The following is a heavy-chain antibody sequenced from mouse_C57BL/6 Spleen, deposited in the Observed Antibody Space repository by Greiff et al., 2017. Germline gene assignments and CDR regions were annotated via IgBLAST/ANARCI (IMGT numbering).Heavy chain of an antibody. V-gene: IGHV1-52*01. CDR1: GYTFTSYW. J-gene: IGHJ4*01. Sequence: QVQLKQPGAELVRPGSSVKLSCKASGYTFTSYWMHWVKQRPIQGLEWIGNIDPSDSETHYNQKFKDKATLTVDKSSSTAYMQLSSLTSEDSAVYYFARYLYDGYSMDYWGQGTSVTVSS. CDR3: ARYLYDGYSMDY. D-gene: IGHD2-3*01. CDR2: IDPSDSET.